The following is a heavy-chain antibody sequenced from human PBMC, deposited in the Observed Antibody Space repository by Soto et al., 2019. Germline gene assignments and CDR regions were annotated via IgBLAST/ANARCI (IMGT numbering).Heavy chain of an antibody. D-gene: IGHD3-9*01. Sequence: EVQLVESGGDSVQPGGSLRLSCAASGFPFSSYWMHWVRHTPGKGLEWVSRISGDGTTIYYADSMTGRFTVSRDNAKNTLSLQMSGLGAEDTAVYYCAREYYGLLTGYYNDHWGQGTLVSVSS. V-gene: IGHV3-74*01. CDR2: ISGDGTTI. CDR1: GFPFSSYW. J-gene: IGHJ4*02. CDR3: AREYYGLLTGYYNDH.